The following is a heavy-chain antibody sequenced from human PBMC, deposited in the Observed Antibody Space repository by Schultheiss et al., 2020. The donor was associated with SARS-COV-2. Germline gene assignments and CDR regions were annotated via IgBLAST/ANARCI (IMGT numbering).Heavy chain of an antibody. D-gene: IGHD1-26*01. CDR2: ISGSSSTI. CDR1: GFTFSSYS. V-gene: IGHV3-48*02. CDR3: ASLYSGSYYRDYYYYGMDV. Sequence: GGSLRLSCAASGFTFSSYSMNWVRQAPGKGLEWVSSISGSSSTIYYADSVKGRFTISRDNAKNSLYLQMNSLRDEDTAVYYCASLYSGSYYRDYYYYGMDVWGQGTTVTVSS. J-gene: IGHJ6*02.